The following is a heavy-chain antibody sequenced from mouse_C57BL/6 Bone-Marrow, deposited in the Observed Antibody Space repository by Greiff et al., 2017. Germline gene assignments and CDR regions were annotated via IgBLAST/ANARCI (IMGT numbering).Heavy chain of an antibody. CDR3: ARTARIKY. CDR1: GYSITSGYG. Sequence: EVQLQESGPGLVKPSPSLSLTCTVSGYSITSGYGWNWIRQFPGNKLEWMGYISYSGSTNYNPSFKSRIPITRDTSNNQVCLQLESVTTQETATYYCARTARIKYWGQGTTLTVSS. CDR2: ISYSGST. D-gene: IGHD1-2*01. J-gene: IGHJ2*01. V-gene: IGHV3-1*02.